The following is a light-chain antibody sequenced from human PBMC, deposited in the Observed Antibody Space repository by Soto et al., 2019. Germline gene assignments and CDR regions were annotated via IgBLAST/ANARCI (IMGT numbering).Light chain of an antibody. CDR1: DNIGSN. CDR2: AAS. Sequence: DIQLTQSPASLSASVGDRVTITCRASDNIGSNLNWYQHQTGTAPKLRIYAASSLQGGVPSRFSGSVYGTQFTLTISGLQTEDFATYYCQQSYKILTFGGGTWVDI. V-gene: IGKV1-39*01. CDR3: QQSYKILT. J-gene: IGKJ4*01.